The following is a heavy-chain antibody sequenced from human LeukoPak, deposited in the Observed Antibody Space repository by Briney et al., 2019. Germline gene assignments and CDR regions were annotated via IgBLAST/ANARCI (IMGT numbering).Heavy chain of an antibody. V-gene: IGHV4-61*05. CDR2: IYYSGST. J-gene: IGHJ4*02. CDR3: ARALSGSNPFDY. D-gene: IGHD1-26*01. Sequence: SETLSLTCTVSGGSISSSSYYWGWIRQPPGEGLEWIGYIYYSGSTNYNPSLKSRVTISVDTSKNQFSLKLSSVTAADTAVYYCARALSGSNPFDYWGQGTLVTVSS. CDR1: GGSISSSSYY.